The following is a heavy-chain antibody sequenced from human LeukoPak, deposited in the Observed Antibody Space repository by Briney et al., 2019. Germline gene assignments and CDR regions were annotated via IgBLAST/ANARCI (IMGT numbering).Heavy chain of an antibody. J-gene: IGHJ4*02. V-gene: IGHV3-21*01. CDR3: AREGKSCSSTSCSDY. CDR2: ISSSSSYI. D-gene: IGHD2-2*01. CDR1: GFTFSIYS. Sequence: GGSLRLSCAASGFTFSIYSMNWVRQAPGKGLEWVSSISSSSSYIYYADSVRGRFTISRDNAKSSLYLQMNSLRAENTAVYYCAREGKSCSSTSCSDYWGQGTLVTVSS.